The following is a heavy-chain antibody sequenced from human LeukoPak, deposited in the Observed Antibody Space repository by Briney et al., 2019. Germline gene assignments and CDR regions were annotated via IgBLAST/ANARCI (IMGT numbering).Heavy chain of an antibody. V-gene: IGHV3-30*04. CDR3: ARDQGGGK. CDR1: GFPFSNSA. J-gene: IGHJ3*01. D-gene: IGHD3-16*01. CDR2: ISYDGRNK. Sequence: QPGGSLRLPCAASGFPFSNSAIHWVRQAPGKGLEWVAVISYDGRNKYYADSVKGRFTISRDNSKNTLYLQMNSLRAEDTAVYYCARDQGGGKWGQGTMVTVSS.